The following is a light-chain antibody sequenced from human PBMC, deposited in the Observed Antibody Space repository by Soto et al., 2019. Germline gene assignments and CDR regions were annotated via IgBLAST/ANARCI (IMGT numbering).Light chain of an antibody. CDR2: GAS. V-gene: IGKV1-9*01. J-gene: IGKJ5*01. CDR1: QGISSY. Sequence: DSEKIPAPSFLSKKVGDRVTITCRASQGISSYLAWFQQKPGIAPNLLIYGASTLQSGVPSRFSCSGSGTDFTLTIRILQPEDFATYYFQQLNAYPLTYRQGTRLEI. CDR3: QQLNAYPLT.